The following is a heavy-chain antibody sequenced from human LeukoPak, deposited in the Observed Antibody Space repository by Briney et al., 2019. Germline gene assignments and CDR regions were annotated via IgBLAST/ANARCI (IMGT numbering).Heavy chain of an antibody. Sequence: GGSLRLSCAASGFTVSSNYMSWVRQAPGKGLEWVSVIYSGGSTYYADSVKGRFTISRDNSKNTLYLQMNSLRAEDTAVYYCHRYYYDSSGYYYGDYWGQGTLVTVSS. D-gene: IGHD3-22*01. CDR3: HRYYYDSSGYYYGDY. V-gene: IGHV3-66*01. CDR2: IYSGGST. CDR1: GFTVSSNY. J-gene: IGHJ4*02.